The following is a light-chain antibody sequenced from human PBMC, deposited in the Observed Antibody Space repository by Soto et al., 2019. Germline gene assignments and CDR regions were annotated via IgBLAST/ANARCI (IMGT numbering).Light chain of an antibody. Sequence: IVLTQSPSIPSLSPGERATLSCRASQSVSSYLAWYQQKPGQAPRLLIYDASNRATGIPARFSGSGSGTDFTLTISSLEPEDFAVYYCQQRSNWPPFTFGGGTKVDIK. J-gene: IGKJ4*01. CDR2: DAS. CDR3: QQRSNWPPFT. CDR1: QSVSSY. V-gene: IGKV3-11*01.